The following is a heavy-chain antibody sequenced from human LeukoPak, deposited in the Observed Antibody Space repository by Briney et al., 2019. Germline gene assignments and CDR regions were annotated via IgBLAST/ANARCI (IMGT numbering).Heavy chain of an antibody. CDR2: ISYDGSNK. V-gene: IGHV3-30-3*01. CDR3: AREDGSSSYLFDY. Sequence: GSLRLSCAASGFTFSSYAMHWVRQAPGKGLEWVAVISYDGSNKYYADSVKDRFTISRDNSKNTLYLQMNSLRAEDTAVYYCAREDGSSSYLFDYWGQGTLVTVSS. D-gene: IGHD6-6*01. CDR1: GFTFSSYA. J-gene: IGHJ4*02.